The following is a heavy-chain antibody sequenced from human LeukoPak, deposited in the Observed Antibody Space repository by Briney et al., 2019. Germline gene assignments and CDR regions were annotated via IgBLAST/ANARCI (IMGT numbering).Heavy chain of an antibody. CDR2: IKKDGSEK. V-gene: IGHV3-7*03. J-gene: IGHJ6*02. CDR3: ARGGGLDV. Sequence: GGSLRLSCAASGFTFSSYWMSWVRQAPGKGLEWVANIKKDGSEKYYVDSVKGRFTISRDNAKNSLYLQMSNLRAEDTAAYFCARGGGLDVWGQGATVTVSS. D-gene: IGHD3-16*01. CDR1: GFTFSSYW.